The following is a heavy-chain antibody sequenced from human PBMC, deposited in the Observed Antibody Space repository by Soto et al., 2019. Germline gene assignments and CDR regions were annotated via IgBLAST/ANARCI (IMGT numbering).Heavy chain of an antibody. V-gene: IGHV3-23*01. D-gene: IGHD6-19*01. J-gene: IGHJ5*02. CDR3: ARLAVAGPYHNWFDP. Sequence: PGGSLRLSCAASGFTFSSYAMSWVRQAPGKGLEWVSAISGSGGSTYYADPVKGRFTISRDNSKNTLYLQMNSLRAEDTAVYYCARLAVAGPYHNWFDPWGQGTLVTVSS. CDR2: ISGSGGST. CDR1: GFTFSSYA.